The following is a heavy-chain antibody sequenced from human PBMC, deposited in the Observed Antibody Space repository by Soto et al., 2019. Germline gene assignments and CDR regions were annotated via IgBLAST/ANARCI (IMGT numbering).Heavy chain of an antibody. Sequence: GSLRLSCAASGFTFDDYGMSWVRQAPGKGLEWVSGINWNGGSTGYADSVKGRFTISRDNAKNSLYLQMNSLRAEDTALYYCARVADRNYYDSSGYYRGYYYYYGMDVWGQGTTVTVSS. CDR2: INWNGGST. CDR1: GFTFDDYG. CDR3: ARVADRNYYDSSGYYRGYYYYYGMDV. J-gene: IGHJ6*02. D-gene: IGHD3-22*01. V-gene: IGHV3-20*04.